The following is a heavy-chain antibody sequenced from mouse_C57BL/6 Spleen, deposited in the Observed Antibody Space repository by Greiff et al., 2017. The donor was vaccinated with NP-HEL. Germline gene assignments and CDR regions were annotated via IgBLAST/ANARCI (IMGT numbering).Heavy chain of an antibody. CDR2: INPSSGYT. J-gene: IGHJ4*01. CDR3: TRGGLSHAMDY. Sequence: QVQLQQSGAELAKPGASVKLSCKASGYTFTSYSMHWVKQRPGQGLEWIGYINPSSGYTKYNQKFKDKATLTADKSSSTAYMQLSSLTYEDSAVYCCTRGGLSHAMDYWGQGTSVTVSS. D-gene: IGHD1-1*02. V-gene: IGHV1-7*01. CDR1: GYTFTSYS.